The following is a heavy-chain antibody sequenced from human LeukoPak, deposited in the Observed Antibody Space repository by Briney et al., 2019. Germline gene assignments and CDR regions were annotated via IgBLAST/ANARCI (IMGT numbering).Heavy chain of an antibody. CDR3: AMTRAPRILGPDY. CDR2: IFPGDSET. CDR1: GYTFVNYW. D-gene: IGHD2/OR15-2a*01. V-gene: IGHV5-51*01. Sequence: GESLKISCQTSGYTFVNYWIHWVRQMPGKGLEWMGIIFPGDSETRYNPSFQGQVTISVDRSITTAYLQWSSVKASVSAIYYCAMTRAPRILGPDYWGQGTLVTVSS. J-gene: IGHJ4*02.